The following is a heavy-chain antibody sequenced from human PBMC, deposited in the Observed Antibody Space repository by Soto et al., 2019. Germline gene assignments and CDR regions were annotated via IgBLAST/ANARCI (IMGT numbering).Heavy chain of an antibody. Sequence: ASVKVSCKASGYTFTSYGISWVRQAPGQGLEWMGWISAYNGNTNYAQKLQGRVTMTTDTSTSTAYMELRSLRSDDTALYYCARDGAYCGGDCPPGYWGQGTLVTVSS. CDR3: ARDGAYCGGDCPPGY. CDR2: ISAYNGNT. D-gene: IGHD2-21*02. J-gene: IGHJ4*02. CDR1: GYTFTSYG. V-gene: IGHV1-18*01.